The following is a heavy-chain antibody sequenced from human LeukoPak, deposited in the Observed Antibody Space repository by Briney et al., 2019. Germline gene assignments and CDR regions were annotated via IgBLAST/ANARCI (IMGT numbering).Heavy chain of an antibody. CDR2: IKTKTDGGTT. CDR1: GFTFSSYD. J-gene: IGHJ4*02. Sequence: IPGGSLRLSCAASGFTFSSYDIHWVRQAPGKGLEWVGRIKTKTDGGTTDYAAPVKGRFTISRDDSKNTLYLQMNSLKTEDTAVYYCNTVRGATDYWGQGTLVTVSS. CDR3: NTVRGATDY. V-gene: IGHV3-15*01. D-gene: IGHD1-26*01.